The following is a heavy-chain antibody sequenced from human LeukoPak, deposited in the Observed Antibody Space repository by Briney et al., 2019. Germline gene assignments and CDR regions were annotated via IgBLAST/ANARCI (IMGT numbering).Heavy chain of an antibody. V-gene: IGHV1-3*01. Sequence: ASVKVSCKASGFTFTSYAMHWVRQAPGQRLDWMGWINAGNGNTRYSQKFQGRVTITRDTSASTAYMELSSPRSEDTAVYYCARGGTSTPPAVDYWGQGSLVTVSS. CDR2: INAGNGNT. CDR1: GFTFTSYA. CDR3: ARGGTSTPPAVDY. D-gene: IGHD1-1*01. J-gene: IGHJ4*02.